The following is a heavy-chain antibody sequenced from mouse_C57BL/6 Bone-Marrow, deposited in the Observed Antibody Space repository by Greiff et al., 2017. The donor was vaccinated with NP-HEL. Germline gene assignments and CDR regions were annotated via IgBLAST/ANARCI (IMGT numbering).Heavy chain of an antibody. CDR1: GYAFRSSW. D-gene: IGHD2-3*01. V-gene: IGHV1-82*01. J-gene: IGHJ2*01. CDR2: IYPGDGDT. CDR3: ARYYDGYYVMIFDY. Sequence: QVQLQQSGPELVKPGASVKISCKASGYAFRSSWMNWVKQRPGKGLEWIGRIYPGDGDTNYNGKFKGKATLTADKSSSTAYMQLSSLTSEDSAVYFCARYYDGYYVMIFDYWGQGTTLTVSS.